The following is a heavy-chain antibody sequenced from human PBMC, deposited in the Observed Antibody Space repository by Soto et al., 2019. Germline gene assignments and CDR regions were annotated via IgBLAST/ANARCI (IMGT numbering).Heavy chain of an antibody. CDR2: ISYDGSNK. V-gene: IGHV3-30-3*01. D-gene: IGHD3-3*01. CDR1: GFTFSSYA. J-gene: IGHJ4*02. CDR3: ARVQGSYYDFWSGYSTFDY. Sequence: VQLVESGGGVVQPGRSLRLSCAASGFTFSSYAMHWVRQAPGKGLEWVAVISYDGSNKYYADSVKGRFTISRDNSKNTLYLQMNSLRAEDTAVYYCARVQGSYYDFWSGYSTFDYWGQGTLVTVSS.